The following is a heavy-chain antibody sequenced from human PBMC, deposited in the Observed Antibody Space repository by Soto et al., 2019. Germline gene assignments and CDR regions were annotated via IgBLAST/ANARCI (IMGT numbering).Heavy chain of an antibody. Sequence: EVQLLESGGGLVQPGGSLRLSCAASGFTFSSYAMSWVRQAPGKGLEWVSSVSGSSGSKSYADSVKGRFTISRDNSNSTVYLQMNILRAEDTAVYFCAKDWCSGTTCYCLENWGQGTLVTVSS. CDR1: GFTFSSYA. D-gene: IGHD1-7*01. J-gene: IGHJ4*02. CDR3: AKDWCSGTTCYCLEN. CDR2: VSGSSGSK. V-gene: IGHV3-23*01.